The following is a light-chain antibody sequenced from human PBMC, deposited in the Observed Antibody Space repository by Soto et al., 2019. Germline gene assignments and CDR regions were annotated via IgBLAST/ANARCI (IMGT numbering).Light chain of an antibody. V-gene: IGLV2-14*03. CDR3: SSYTSSNTLVV. Sequence: QSALTQPASVSGSPGQSITISCTGTSSDIGGYNYVSWYQQYPGKAPKLIINDVSNRPSGVSNRFSGSKSGNTASLTISGLQAEDEADYYWSSYTSSNTLVVFGGGTKLTVL. CDR1: SSDIGGYNY. J-gene: IGLJ3*02. CDR2: DVS.